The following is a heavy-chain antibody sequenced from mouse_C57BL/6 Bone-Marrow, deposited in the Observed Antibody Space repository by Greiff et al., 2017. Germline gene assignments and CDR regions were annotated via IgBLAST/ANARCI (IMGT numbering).Heavy chain of an antibody. V-gene: IGHV1-7*01. CDR3: ADGYYFDY. J-gene: IGHJ2*01. CDR1: GYTFTSYW. CDR2: INPSSGYT. Sequence: LVESGAELAKPGASVKLSCKASGYTFTSYWMHWVKQRPGQGLEWIGYINPSSGYTKYNQKFKDKATLTADKSSSTAYMQLSSRTYEDSEVYYCADGYYFDYRGQGTTLTVSS. D-gene: IGHD2-3*01.